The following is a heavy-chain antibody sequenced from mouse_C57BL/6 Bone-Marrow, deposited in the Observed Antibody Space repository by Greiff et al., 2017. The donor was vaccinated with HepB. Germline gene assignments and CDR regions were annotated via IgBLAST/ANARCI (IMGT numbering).Heavy chain of an antibody. CDR3: ARKVTTGGAYAMDY. J-gene: IGHJ4*01. Sequence: VQLVESGPGLVAPSQSLSITCTVSGFSLTSYAISWVRQPPGKGLEWLGVIWTGGGTNYNSALKSRLSISKDNSKSQVFLKMNSLQTDDTARYYCARKVTTGGAYAMDYWGQGTSVTVSS. V-gene: IGHV2-9-1*01. CDR2: IWTGGGT. D-gene: IGHD2-2*01. CDR1: GFSLTSYA.